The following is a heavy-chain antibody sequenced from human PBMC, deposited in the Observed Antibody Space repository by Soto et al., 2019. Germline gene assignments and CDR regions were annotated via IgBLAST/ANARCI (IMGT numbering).Heavy chain of an antibody. CDR2: ISSSGNTI. Sequence: GGSLRLSCAASGFTFSSYEMNWVRQAPGKGLEWISYISSSGNTIKYADSVRGRFTISRDNAKNSLYLQMNSLRAEDTAVYYCARDYSQGWYGDYYYYYGMDVWGQGTTVTVSS. D-gene: IGHD2-15*01. V-gene: IGHV3-48*03. J-gene: IGHJ6*02. CDR3: ARDYSQGWYGDYYYYYGMDV. CDR1: GFTFSSYE.